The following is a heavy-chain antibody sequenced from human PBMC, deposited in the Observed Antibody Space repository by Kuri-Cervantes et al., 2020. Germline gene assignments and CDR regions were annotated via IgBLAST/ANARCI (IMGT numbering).Heavy chain of an antibody. D-gene: IGHD5-18*01. CDR2: ISYDGSNK. CDR1: GFTFSSYG. Sequence: GGSLRLSCAASGFTFSSYGMHWVRQAPGKGLEWVAVISYDGSNKYYADSVKGRFIISRDNSKNTLYLQINSLRAEDTAVYYCAKDLWIQLTKTEYGMDVWGQGTTVTVSS. J-gene: IGHJ6*02. CDR3: AKDLWIQLTKTEYGMDV. V-gene: IGHV3-30*18.